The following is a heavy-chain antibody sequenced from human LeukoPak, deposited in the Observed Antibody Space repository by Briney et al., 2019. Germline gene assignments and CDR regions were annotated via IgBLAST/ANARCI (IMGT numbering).Heavy chain of an antibody. CDR2: IKNDGRTT. D-gene: IGHD3-16*01. V-gene: IGHV3-74*01. J-gene: IGHJ4*02. CDR1: GMTFSHRW. CDR3: TTGPSYGYEW. Sequence: GASLRLSCAASGMTFSHRWMHWVRQAPGKGLVWVSLIKNDGRTTIYADSVKGRFTISRDNGKSTLYLQMNSLRAEDTGIYYCTTGPSYGYEWWGQGTVVTVSS.